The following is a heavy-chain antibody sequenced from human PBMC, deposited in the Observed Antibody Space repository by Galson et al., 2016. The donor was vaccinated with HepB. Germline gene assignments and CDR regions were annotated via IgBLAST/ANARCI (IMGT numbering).Heavy chain of an antibody. CDR3: ARGLPFHSSGWFDP. CDR1: GFIFSNYN. V-gene: IGHV3-48*02. CDR2: VSPNGNTK. J-gene: IGHJ5*02. Sequence: SLRLSCAASGFIFSNYNMNWVRQAPGKGMEWVSYVSPNGNTKYYADSVKGRFSISKDNAKNSLSLQMTSLRDDDTAVYYCARGLPFHSSGWFDPWGQGTLVTVSS. D-gene: IGHD6-19*01.